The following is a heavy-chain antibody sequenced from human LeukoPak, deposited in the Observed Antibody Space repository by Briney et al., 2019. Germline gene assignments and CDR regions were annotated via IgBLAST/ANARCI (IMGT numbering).Heavy chain of an antibody. D-gene: IGHD5-12*01. CDR1: GFTFDDYG. Sequence: GGSLRLSCAASGFTFDDYGLSWVRQAPGKGLEWVSGINWNGGSTGYADSVKGRFTISRDNAKKSLYLQMNSLRAEDTAVYYCARAPEWLAQGAAYYMDVWGKGTTVTVSS. J-gene: IGHJ6*03. V-gene: IGHV3-20*04. CDR3: ARAPEWLAQGAAYYMDV. CDR2: INWNGGST.